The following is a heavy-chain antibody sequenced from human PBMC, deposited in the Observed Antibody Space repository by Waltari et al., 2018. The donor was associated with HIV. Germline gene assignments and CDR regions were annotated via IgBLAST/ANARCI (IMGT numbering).Heavy chain of an antibody. J-gene: IGHJ4*02. Sequence: QVQLVQSGAEVKKPGASVRVSCKPSGYTFTYYYIHWVRQAPGQGLEWLGWINPDTGGTKYPQAFQGRVTLTRDTSISTAYMELTSLKSDDTAVYFCANALGLRAPLDYWGQGTLVTVSS. CDR1: GYTFTYYY. CDR2: INPDTGGT. V-gene: IGHV1-2*02. CDR3: ANALGLRAPLDY. D-gene: IGHD2-2*01.